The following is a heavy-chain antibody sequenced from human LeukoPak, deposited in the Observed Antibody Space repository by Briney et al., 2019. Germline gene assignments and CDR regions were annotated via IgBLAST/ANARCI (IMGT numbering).Heavy chain of an antibody. V-gene: IGHV3-23*01. CDR2: LSGSGNTT. D-gene: IGHD3-16*01. CDR3: AEVNGGGRDY. Sequence: GGSLRLSCAASGFTFSSYGMSWVRQAPGKGLEWVSGLSGSGNTTYYADSVKGRFTISRDSSKNTVFLQVNSLRAEDTAVYYCAEVNGGGRDYWGQGTLVTVSS. J-gene: IGHJ4*02. CDR1: GFTFSSYG.